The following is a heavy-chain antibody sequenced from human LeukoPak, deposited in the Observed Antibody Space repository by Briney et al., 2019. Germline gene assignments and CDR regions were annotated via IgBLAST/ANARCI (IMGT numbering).Heavy chain of an antibody. CDR1: GYTFTSYY. J-gene: IGHJ4*02. Sequence: EASVKVSCKASGYTFTSYYMHWVRQAPGQGLEWMGIINPSGGSTGYAQKFQGRVTMTRNTSISTAYMELSSLRSEDTAVYYCAIHPGKWYDYVWGSYQLDYWGQGTLVTVSS. V-gene: IGHV1-46*01. D-gene: IGHD3-16*02. CDR2: INPSGGST. CDR3: AIHPGKWYDYVWGSYQLDY.